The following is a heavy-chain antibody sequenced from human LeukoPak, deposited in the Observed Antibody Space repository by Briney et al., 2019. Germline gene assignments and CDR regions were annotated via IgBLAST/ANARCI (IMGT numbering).Heavy chain of an antibody. CDR1: GFTFSSYW. Sequence: GGSLRLSCAASGFTFSSYWMSWVRQAPGKGLEWVANIKQDGSEKYYVDSVKGRFTISRDNSKNSLYLQMNSLRAEDTALYYCVKGRWFGELLSWGQGTLVSVSS. D-gene: IGHD3-10*01. CDR3: VKGRWFGELLS. V-gene: IGHV3-7*03. J-gene: IGHJ4*02. CDR2: IKQDGSEK.